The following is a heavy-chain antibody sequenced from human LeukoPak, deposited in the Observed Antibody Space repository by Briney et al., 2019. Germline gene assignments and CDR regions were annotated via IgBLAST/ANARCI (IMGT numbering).Heavy chain of an antibody. D-gene: IGHD3-22*01. CDR3: ARGDHYERSGDFLDY. CDR1: GFTFSVYG. J-gene: IGHJ4*02. Sequence: PGGSLRLSCAASGFTFSVYGTHWVRQAPGKGLEWVAVIWYDGGNKYYSDSVKGRFTISRDNSKNTLYLQMNSLRAEDTAVYFCARGDHYERSGDFLDYWGQGTLVTVSS. CDR2: IWYDGGNK. V-gene: IGHV3-33*01.